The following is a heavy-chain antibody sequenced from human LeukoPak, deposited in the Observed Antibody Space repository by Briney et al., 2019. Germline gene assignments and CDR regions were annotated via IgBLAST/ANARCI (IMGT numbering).Heavy chain of an antibody. CDR3: ARDSDCSSTSCYYYYMDV. CDR1: GGSISSYY. D-gene: IGHD2-2*01. CDR2: IYYSGST. V-gene: IGHV4-59*01. Sequence: SETLSLTCTVSGGSISSYYWSWIRQPPGKGLEWIGYIYYSGSTNYNPSLKSRVTISVDTSKNQFSLKLSSVTAADTAVYYCARDSDCSSTSCYYYYMDVWGKGTTVTISS. J-gene: IGHJ6*03.